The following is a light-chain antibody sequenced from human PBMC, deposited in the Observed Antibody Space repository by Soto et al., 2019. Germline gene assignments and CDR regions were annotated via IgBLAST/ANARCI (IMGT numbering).Light chain of an antibody. CDR1: QSVSYTF. CDR2: GAF. CDR3: QQYGSSPLT. V-gene: IGKV3-20*01. J-gene: IGKJ4*01. Sequence: EIVLTQSPGTLSLSPGERATLSCRASQSVSYTFLAWYQQKPGQAPRLLSHGAFTRATGIPDRFRGSGSGTDFTLTISTLEPEDFAVYYCQQYGSSPLTFGGGTKVEIK.